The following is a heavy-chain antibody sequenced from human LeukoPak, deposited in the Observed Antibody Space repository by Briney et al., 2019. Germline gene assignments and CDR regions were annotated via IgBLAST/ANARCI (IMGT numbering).Heavy chain of an antibody. J-gene: IGHJ3*02. CDR3: AKDISKSGGSGRGDAFDI. CDR1: GFTFSSYE. V-gene: IGHV3-48*03. D-gene: IGHD3-10*01. CDR2: TSSSGSTI. Sequence: GGSLRLSCAASGFTFSSYEMNWVRQAPGKGLEWVSYTSSSGSTIYYADSVKGRFTISRDNSKNTLYLQMNSLRAEDTAVYYCAKDISKSGGSGRGDAFDIWGQGTMVTVSS.